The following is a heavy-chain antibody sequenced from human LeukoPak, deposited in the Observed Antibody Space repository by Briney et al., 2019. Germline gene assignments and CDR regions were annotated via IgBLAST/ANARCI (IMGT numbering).Heavy chain of an antibody. CDR1: GFTFSNFC. CDR3: AKGTYYYDSSGYSPLDY. CDR2: IKQDGSEK. Sequence: PGGSLRLSCAASGFTFSNFCMSWVRQAPGKGLEWVANIKQDGSEKSYVDSVKGRFTISRDNAKNSLYLQMNSLRAEDTAVYYCAKGTYYYDSSGYSPLDYWGQGTLVTVSS. V-gene: IGHV3-7*03. J-gene: IGHJ4*02. D-gene: IGHD3-22*01.